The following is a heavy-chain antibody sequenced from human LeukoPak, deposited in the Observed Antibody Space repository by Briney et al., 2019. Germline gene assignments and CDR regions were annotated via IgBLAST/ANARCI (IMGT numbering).Heavy chain of an antibody. Sequence: ASVKVSCKASGYTFTSYYMHWVRQAPGQGLGRKGIINPSGGGTSYAQKFQGRVTMTRDMSTSTVYMELSSLRSEDTAVYYCARDLGRRPYSGYPPTYYYYYYMDVWGKGTTVTVSS. D-gene: IGHD5-12*01. CDR1: GYTFTSYY. CDR2: INPSGGGT. CDR3: ARDLGRRPYSGYPPTYYYYYYMDV. V-gene: IGHV1-46*01. J-gene: IGHJ6*03.